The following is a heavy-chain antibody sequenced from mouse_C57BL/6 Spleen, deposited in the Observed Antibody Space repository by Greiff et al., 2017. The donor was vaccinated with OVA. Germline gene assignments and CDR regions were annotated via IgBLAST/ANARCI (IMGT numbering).Heavy chain of an antibody. CDR3: ARRFEDAMDY. J-gene: IGHJ4*01. CDR2: IYPRSGNT. V-gene: IGHV1-81*01. CDR1: GYTFTSYG. Sequence: VMLVESGAELARPGASVKLSCKASGYTFTSYGISWVKQRTGQGLEWIGEIYPRSGNTYYNEKFKGKATLTADKSSSTAYMELRSLTSEDSAVYFCARRFEDAMDYWGQGTSVTVSS.